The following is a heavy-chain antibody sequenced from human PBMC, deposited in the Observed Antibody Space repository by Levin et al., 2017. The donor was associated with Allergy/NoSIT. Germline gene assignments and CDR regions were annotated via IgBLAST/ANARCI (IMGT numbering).Heavy chain of an antibody. J-gene: IGHJ4*02. D-gene: IGHD7-27*01. CDR1: GFAFSDYF. CDR3: ARDGLQNWVFDY. CDR2: INPSGSDI. Sequence: GGSLRLSCAASGFAFSDYFMTWIRQAPGKGLEWISYINPSGSDIDYADSVKGRFTISRDNAKKTLYLEINSLRAGDTAVYYCARDGLQNWVFDYWGPGTLVTVSS. V-gene: IGHV3-11*01.